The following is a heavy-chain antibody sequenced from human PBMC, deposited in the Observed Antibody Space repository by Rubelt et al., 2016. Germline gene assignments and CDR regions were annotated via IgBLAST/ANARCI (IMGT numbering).Heavy chain of an antibody. Sequence: QVQLVQSGAEVKKPGASVKVSCKASGYTFTSYGISWVRQAPGQGLEWMGWISAYTGNTNYGTKPQWIVTMAEDTSTSTAYMELRSRRSDDTAVYYCASDADYYDSSGYYPYWGQGTLVTVSS. V-gene: IGHV1-18*01. CDR2: ISAYTGNT. CDR3: ASDADYYDSSGYYPY. J-gene: IGHJ4*02. D-gene: IGHD3-22*01. CDR1: GYTFTSYG.